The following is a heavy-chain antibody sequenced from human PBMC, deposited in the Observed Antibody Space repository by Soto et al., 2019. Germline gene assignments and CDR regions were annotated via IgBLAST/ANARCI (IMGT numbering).Heavy chain of an antibody. CDR3: ARAKSGDFDY. J-gene: IGHJ4*02. V-gene: IGHV4-31*03. CDR2: IYYSGRT. D-gene: IGHD3-10*01. CDR1: GGSISSGGYY. Sequence: PSETLSLTCTVSGGSISSGGYYWSWIRQHPGKGLEWIGYIYYSGRTYYNPSLKSRVTISVDTSKNQFSLKLSSVTAADTAVYYCARAKSGDFDYLGQGTLVTVSS.